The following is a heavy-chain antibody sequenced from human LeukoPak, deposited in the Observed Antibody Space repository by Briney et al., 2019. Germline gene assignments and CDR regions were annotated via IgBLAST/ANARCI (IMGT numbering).Heavy chain of an antibody. Sequence: PSETLSLTCTVSGGSISSYYWSWIRQPAGKGLEWIGRIYTSGSTNYNPSLKSRVTMSVDTSKNQFSLKLSSVTAADTAVYYCARGDYYGSGGYNWFDPWGQGTLVTVSS. V-gene: IGHV4-4*07. J-gene: IGHJ5*02. CDR2: IYTSGST. D-gene: IGHD3-10*01. CDR1: GGSISSYY. CDR3: ARGDYYGSGGYNWFDP.